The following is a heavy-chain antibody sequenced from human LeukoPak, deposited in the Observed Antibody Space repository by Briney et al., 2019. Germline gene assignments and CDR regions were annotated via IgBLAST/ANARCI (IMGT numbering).Heavy chain of an antibody. V-gene: IGHV3-48*03. J-gene: IGHJ4*02. D-gene: IGHD2-15*01. CDR1: GFTFSSYE. Sequence: GSLRPSCAASGFTFSSYEMNWVRQAPGKGLEWVSYISSSGSTIYYADSVKGRFTVSRDNAKNSLYLQMNSLRAEDTAVYYCAREVGYCSGGSCGYFDYWGQGTLVTVSS. CDR3: AREVGYCSGGSCGYFDY. CDR2: ISSSGSTI.